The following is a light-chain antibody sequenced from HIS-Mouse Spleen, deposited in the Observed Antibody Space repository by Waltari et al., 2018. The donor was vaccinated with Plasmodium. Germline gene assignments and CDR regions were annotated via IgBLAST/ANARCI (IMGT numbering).Light chain of an antibody. CDR2: GAS. J-gene: IGKJ1*01. CDR3: QQYYSTPRT. V-gene: IGKV4-1*01. Sequence: DIVMTQSPDSLAVSLGERATINCQSSQSVLYSPNNKNYLAWYQQKPGQPPKLRIYGASTRESGVPARFSGSVSGTDFTLTISSLQAEDVAVYYCQQYYSTPRTFGQGTKVEIK. CDR1: QSVLYSPNNKNY.